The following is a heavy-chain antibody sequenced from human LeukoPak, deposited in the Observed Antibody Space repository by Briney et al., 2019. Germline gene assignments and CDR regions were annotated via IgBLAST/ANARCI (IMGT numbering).Heavy chain of an antibody. V-gene: IGHV4-59*01. CDR2: IYYSGST. CDR1: GGSISSYY. D-gene: IGHD6-13*01. CDR3: ARVPMGIYYYYGMDV. J-gene: IGHJ6*02. Sequence: SETLSLTCTVSGGSISSYYWSLIRQPPGKGLEWIGYIYYSGSTNYNPSFKSRVTISVDTSKNQFSLKLSSMTAADTAVYYRARVPMGIYYYYGMDVWGQGTTVTVSS.